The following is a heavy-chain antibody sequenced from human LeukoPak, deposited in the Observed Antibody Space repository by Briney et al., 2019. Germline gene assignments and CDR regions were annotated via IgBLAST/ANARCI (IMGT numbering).Heavy chain of an antibody. CDR3: AKGEKWDVTPFDY. Sequence: GGSLRLSCAASGFTFTSYSMNWARQAPGKGLEWVSTISGGGGSTYYADSVKGRFTISRDNSKNTLYLQVNSLRAEDTAVYYCAKGEKWDVTPFDYWGQGTLVTVSS. V-gene: IGHV3-23*01. CDR2: ISGGGGST. CDR1: GFTFTSYS. J-gene: IGHJ4*02. D-gene: IGHD1-26*01.